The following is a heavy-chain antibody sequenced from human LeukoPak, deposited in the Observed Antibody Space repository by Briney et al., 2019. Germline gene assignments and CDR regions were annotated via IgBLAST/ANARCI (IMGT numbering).Heavy chain of an antibody. V-gene: IGHV3-23*01. CDR1: GFTLRSHA. Sequence: SLRLSCPPSGFTLRSHAMSCDRHAPGKGLESVSAISGSGGSTYYADSLKGRFTISRDNSKNTLYLQMNSLRAEGTAVYYCAKPRRGIVVVDYFDYWGQGTLVTVSS. D-gene: IGHD3-22*01. J-gene: IGHJ4*02. CDR3: AKPRRGIVVVDYFDY. CDR2: ISGSGGST.